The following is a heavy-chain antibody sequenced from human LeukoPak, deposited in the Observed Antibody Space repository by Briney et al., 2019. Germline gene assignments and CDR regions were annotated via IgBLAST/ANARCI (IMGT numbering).Heavy chain of an antibody. Sequence: SETLSLTCTVSGGSISSYYWSWIRQPPGKGLEWIGYIYHSGSTYYNPSLKSRVTISVDRSKNQFSLKLSSVTAADTAVYDCAREATVTSRGFDYWGQGTLVTVSS. V-gene: IGHV4-59*12. CDR2: IYHSGST. CDR1: GGSISSYY. D-gene: IGHD4-17*01. J-gene: IGHJ4*02. CDR3: AREATVTSRGFDY.